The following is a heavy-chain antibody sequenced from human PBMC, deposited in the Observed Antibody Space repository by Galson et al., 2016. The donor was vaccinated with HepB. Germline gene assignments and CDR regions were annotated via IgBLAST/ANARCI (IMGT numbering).Heavy chain of an antibody. D-gene: IGHD3-3*01. CDR3: ASLSKDYDFWSGYYTYSFDP. Sequence: SETLSLTCAVSGGSIRSNNWWSWVRQPPGKGLEWIGEIHHSGSTNYNPPLKTRITISVDKSKNQFSLKLSSVTAADTAMYYCASLSKDYDFWSGYYTYSFDPWGQGTLVTVSS. CDR2: IHHSGST. J-gene: IGHJ5*02. CDR1: GGSIRSNNW. V-gene: IGHV4-4*02.